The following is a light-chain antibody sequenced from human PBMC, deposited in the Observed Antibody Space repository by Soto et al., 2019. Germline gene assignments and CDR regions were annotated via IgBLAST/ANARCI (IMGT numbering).Light chain of an antibody. J-gene: IGLJ2*01. V-gene: IGLV1-51*01. CDR1: SSNIGNNY. CDR3: ETWDTSLSAVI. Sequence: QSVLTQPPSASAAPGQKVTISCAGSSSNIGNNYVSWYQQPPGTAPKLLIYDNNKRPSGIPDRFSGSKSGTSATLGITGLQTGDEADYYCETWDTSLSAVIFGGGTKLTVL. CDR2: DNN.